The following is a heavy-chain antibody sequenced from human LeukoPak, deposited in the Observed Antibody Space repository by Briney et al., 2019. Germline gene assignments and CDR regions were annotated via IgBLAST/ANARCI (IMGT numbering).Heavy chain of an antibody. CDR3: ARRGLLWFGFDY. CDR2: IRYDGSNK. CDR1: GFIFTTYW. D-gene: IGHD3-10*01. Sequence: GGSLRLSCAASGFIFTTYWMSWVRQAPGKGLEWVAFIRYDGSNKYYADSVKGRFAISRDNSKNTLYLQMNSLRAEDTALYHCARRGLLWFGFDYWGQGTLVTVSS. J-gene: IGHJ4*02. V-gene: IGHV3-30*02.